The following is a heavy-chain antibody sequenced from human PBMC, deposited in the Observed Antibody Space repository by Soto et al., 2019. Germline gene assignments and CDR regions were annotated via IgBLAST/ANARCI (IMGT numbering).Heavy chain of an antibody. J-gene: IGHJ6*02. CDR2: TFPMFGKA. CDR1: GCTFSSYA. V-gene: IGHV1-69*06. CDR3: ATVDISTWIDGMDV. D-gene: IGHD2-2*01. Sequence: ASVKVSCKASGCTFSSYAISWVRQAPGQGLEWMGGTFPMFGKANYAQKFQGRVTISADKSTSTAYMELSSLRSEDTAVYYCATVDISTWIDGMDVWGQGTTVTVSS.